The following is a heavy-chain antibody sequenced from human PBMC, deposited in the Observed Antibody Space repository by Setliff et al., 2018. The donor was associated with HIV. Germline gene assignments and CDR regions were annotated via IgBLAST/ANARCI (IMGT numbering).Heavy chain of an antibody. J-gene: IGHJ3*02. Sequence: SQTLSLTCTVSGGSISNDYWHWIRQSPGRGLEWIGYIYYTGSTNYNPSLKSRVAMSVDSSNHQFSLKLTSVTPADTAIYYCAREDGSNSHDTFEIWGQGILVTVSS. CDR3: AREDGSNSHDTFEI. D-gene: IGHD1-1*01. CDR2: IYYTGST. CDR1: GGSISNDY. V-gene: IGHV4-59*01.